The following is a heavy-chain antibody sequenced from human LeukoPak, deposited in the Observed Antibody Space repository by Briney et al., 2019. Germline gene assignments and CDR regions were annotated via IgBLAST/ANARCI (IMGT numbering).Heavy chain of an antibody. J-gene: IGHJ4*02. CDR2: IYTSGST. CDR3: AREGVGALQSY. Sequence: SETLSLTCAVSGYSISSGYYWGWIRQPAGKGLEWIGRIYTSGSTNYNPSLKSRVTMSVDTSKNQFSLKLSSVTAADTAVYYCAREGVGALQSYWGQGTLVTVSS. D-gene: IGHD1-26*01. V-gene: IGHV4-4*07. CDR1: GYSISSGYY.